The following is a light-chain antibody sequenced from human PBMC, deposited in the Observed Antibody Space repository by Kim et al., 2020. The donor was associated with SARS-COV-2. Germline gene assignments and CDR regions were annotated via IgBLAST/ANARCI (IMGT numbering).Light chain of an antibody. CDR2: GAS. CDR3: QQYNKWPLT. CDR1: QSIAGD. Sequence: EIVMTQSPATLSVSPGERASLSCRASQSISRASQSIAGDLAWYQYKPGQAPRLLVYGASTRATGIPARFSGSGSGTEFTLTISSLQSEDFAVYYCQQYNKWPLTFGQGTKVDIK. V-gene: IGKV3-15*01. J-gene: IGKJ1*01.